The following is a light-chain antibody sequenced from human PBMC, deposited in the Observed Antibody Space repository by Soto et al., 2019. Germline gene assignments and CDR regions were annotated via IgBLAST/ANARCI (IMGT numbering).Light chain of an antibody. CDR1: PSVSTN. CDR2: DAS. Sequence: EIVLTQSPATLSLSPGERATLSCRASPSVSTNLAWYQHKPGQAPRLLIYDASNRATGIPARFSGSGSGTDFTLTISSLEPEDFAVYYCQQRSNWPSLTFGGGTKVDIK. J-gene: IGKJ4*01. CDR3: QQRSNWPSLT. V-gene: IGKV3-11*01.